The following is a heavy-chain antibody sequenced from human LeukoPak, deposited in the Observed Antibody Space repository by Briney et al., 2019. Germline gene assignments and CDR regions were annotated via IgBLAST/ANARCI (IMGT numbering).Heavy chain of an antibody. CDR1: GFTLSNYN. J-gene: IGHJ4*02. V-gene: IGHV3-21*05. CDR3: ARVSGVTIRF. CDR2: ISSGGSFI. Sequence: GGSLRLSCAASGFTLSNYNMNWARQAPGKGLEWVSFISSGGSFIYYADSVKGRFTISSDDGKNSLYLQMSSLRAEDTAVYYCARVSGVTIRFWGQGTLVTVSS. D-gene: IGHD4-17*01.